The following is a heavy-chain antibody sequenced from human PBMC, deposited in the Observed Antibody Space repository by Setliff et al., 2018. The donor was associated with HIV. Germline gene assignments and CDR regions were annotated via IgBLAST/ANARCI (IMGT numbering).Heavy chain of an antibody. V-gene: IGHV4-34*01. D-gene: IGHD4-17*01. CDR3: ARGGRSTVTQWAWFDP. CDR1: GGSISSYY. CDR2: FRHSGNT. Sequence: SETLSLTCTVSGGSISSYYWSWIRQSPGKGLEWIGGFRHSGNTNINPPLKSRVTISGDTTKNQISLKLTSVTAADTAVYYCARGGRSTVTQWAWFDPWGQGTLVTVSS. J-gene: IGHJ5*02.